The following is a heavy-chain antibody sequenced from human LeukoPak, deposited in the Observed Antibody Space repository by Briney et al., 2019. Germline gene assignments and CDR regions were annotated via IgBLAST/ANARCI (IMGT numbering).Heavy chain of an antibody. J-gene: IGHJ1*01. D-gene: IGHD3-22*01. CDR3: ATYYYDSSEEYFQH. Sequence: SVEVSCKASGGTFSSYAISWVRQAPGQGLEWMGRIIPIFGTANYAQKFQGRVTITADTSTSTAYMELSSLRSEDTAVYYCATYYYDSSEEYFQHWGQGTLVTVSS. V-gene: IGHV1-69*06. CDR2: IIPIFGTA. CDR1: GGTFSSYA.